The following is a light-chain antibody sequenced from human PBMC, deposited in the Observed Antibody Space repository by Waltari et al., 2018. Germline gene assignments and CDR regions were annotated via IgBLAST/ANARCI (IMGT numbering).Light chain of an antibody. CDR2: KVA. J-gene: IGKJ2*01. Sequence: EVVMTQSSLFPPVTLGQPATIPCRPSQSPIHRDGNTYLNWFQQRPGQSPRRLIYKVAKRDSGVPDSFSGGGSGTYFTLRISRVEAEDVGVCYCMQCTHWPRTFGRGTKLEVK. V-gene: IGKV2-30*02. CDR3: MQCTHWPRT. CDR1: QSPIHRDGNTY.